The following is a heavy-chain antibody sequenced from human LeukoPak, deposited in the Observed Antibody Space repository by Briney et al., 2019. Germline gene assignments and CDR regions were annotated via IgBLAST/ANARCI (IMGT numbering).Heavy chain of an antibody. CDR2: ISGSGGST. CDR3: AKGRPYCGGDCYYYFDY. J-gene: IGHJ4*02. V-gene: IGHV3-23*01. Sequence: GGSLRLSCAASGFTFSSYVMSWVRQAPGKGLEWVSAISGSGGSTYYADSVKGRFTISRDNSKNTLYLQMNSLRAEDTAVYYCAKGRPYCGGDCYYYFDYWGQGTLVTVSS. CDR1: GFTFSSYV. D-gene: IGHD2-21*02.